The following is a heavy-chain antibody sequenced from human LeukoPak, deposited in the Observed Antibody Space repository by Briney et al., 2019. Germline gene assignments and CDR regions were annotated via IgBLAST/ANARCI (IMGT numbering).Heavy chain of an antibody. V-gene: IGHV4-34*01. D-gene: IGHD3-22*01. J-gene: IGHJ4*02. CDR2: INHSGST. Sequence: PSETLSLTCAVYGGSFSGYYWGWIRQPPGKGLEWIGEINHSGSTNYNPSLKSRVTISVDTSKNQFSLKLSSVTAADTAVYYCARENYYDSSGYLNYFDYWGQGTLVTVSS. CDR3: ARENYYDSSGYLNYFDY. CDR1: GGSFSGYY.